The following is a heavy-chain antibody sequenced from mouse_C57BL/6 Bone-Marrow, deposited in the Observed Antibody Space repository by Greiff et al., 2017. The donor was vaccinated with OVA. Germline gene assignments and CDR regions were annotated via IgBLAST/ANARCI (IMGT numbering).Heavy chain of an antibody. J-gene: IGHJ4*01. V-gene: IGHV5-17*01. CDR1: GFTFSDYG. CDR3: ARLLRGDYAMDY. CDR2: ISSGSSTI. Sequence: EVNLVESGGGLVKPGGSLKLSCAASGFTFSDYGMHWVRQAPEKGLEWVAYISSGSSTIYYADTVKGRFTISRDNAKNTLFLQMTSLRSEDTAMYYCARLLRGDYAMDYWGQGTSVTVSS.